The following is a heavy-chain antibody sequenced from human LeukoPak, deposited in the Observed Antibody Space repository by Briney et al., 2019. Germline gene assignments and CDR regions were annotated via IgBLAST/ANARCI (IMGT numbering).Heavy chain of an antibody. V-gene: IGHV3-30*03. J-gene: IGHJ4*02. D-gene: IGHD3-3*01. Sequence: GGSLRLSCAASGFTFSSYGMHWVRQAPGKGLEWVAVISYDGSNKYYADSVKGRFTISRDNSKNTLYLQMGSLRAEDMAVYYCAIGYYDFWSGYYPPPLDYWGQGTLVTVSS. CDR3: AIGYYDFWSGYYPPPLDY. CDR2: ISYDGSNK. CDR1: GFTFSSYG.